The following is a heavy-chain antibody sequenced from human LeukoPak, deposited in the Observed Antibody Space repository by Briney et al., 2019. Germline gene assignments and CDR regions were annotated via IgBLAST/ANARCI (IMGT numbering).Heavy chain of an antibody. CDR2: IYSDGNT. V-gene: IGHV3-53*01. J-gene: IGHJ4*02. CDR3: AREPQVSY. CDR1: GFIVSSNY. Sequence: GGSETLFCPASGFIVSSNYRTWVRQAPGKGLEWVSVIYSDGNTFYADSVKGRFTISRDTSKNTLYLQMNNLRADDTAVYYCAREPQVSYWGQGAL.